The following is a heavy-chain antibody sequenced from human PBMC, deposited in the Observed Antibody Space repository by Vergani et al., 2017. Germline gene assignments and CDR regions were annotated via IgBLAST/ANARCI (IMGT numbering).Heavy chain of an antibody. J-gene: IGHJ4*02. V-gene: IGHV3-7*01. CDR2: IKQDGSEK. CDR1: GFTFSSYW. Sequence: VQLVESGGGVVQPGRSLRLSCAASGFTFSSYWMSWVRQAPGKGLEWVANIKQDGSEKYYVDSVKGRFTISRDNAKNSLYPQMNSLRAEDTAVYYCARERIAAAVDYWGQGTLVTVSS. CDR3: ARERIAAAVDY. D-gene: IGHD6-13*01.